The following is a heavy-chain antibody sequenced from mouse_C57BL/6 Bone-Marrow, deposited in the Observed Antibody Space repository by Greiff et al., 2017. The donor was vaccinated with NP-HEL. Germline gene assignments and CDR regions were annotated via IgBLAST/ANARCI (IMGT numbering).Heavy chain of an antibody. CDR3: ARKGSRDAMEY. V-gene: IGHV2-2*01. CDR2: IWSGGST. CDR1: GFSLTSYG. J-gene: IGHJ4*01. Sequence: QVHVKQSGPGLVQPSQSLSITCTVSGFSLTSYGVHWVRQSPGKGLEWLGVIWSGGSTDYNAAFISRLSISKDNSKSQVFFKMNSLQADDTAIYYCARKGSRDAMEYWGQGTSVTVSS.